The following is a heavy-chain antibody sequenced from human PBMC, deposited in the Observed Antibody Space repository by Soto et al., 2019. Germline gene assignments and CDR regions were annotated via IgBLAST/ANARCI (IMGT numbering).Heavy chain of an antibody. Sequence: HPGGSLRLSCAASGFTFSTYAMSWVRQAPGKGLEWVSTTSGSGGSTYYTESVKGRFTISRDNSQNTLYLQMNSLRVEDTAVYYCAKGDTQGYCTSTSCFYYYGLDVWGQGTTVTVSS. J-gene: IGHJ6*02. CDR3: AKGDTQGYCTSTSCFYYYGLDV. CDR1: GFTFSTYA. V-gene: IGHV3-23*01. CDR2: TSGSGGST. D-gene: IGHD2-2*01.